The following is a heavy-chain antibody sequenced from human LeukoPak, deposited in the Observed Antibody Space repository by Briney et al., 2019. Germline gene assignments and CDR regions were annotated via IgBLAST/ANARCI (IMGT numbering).Heavy chain of an antibody. CDR3: AGQDYGHYANFDY. Sequence: SETLSLTCTVSGGSISSYYWSWIRQPPGKGLEWIGYIYYSGSTNYNPSLKSRVTISVDTSKNQFSLKLSSVTAADTAVYYCAGQDYGHYANFDYWGQGTLVTVSS. CDR1: GGSISSYY. J-gene: IGHJ4*02. V-gene: IGHV4-59*01. D-gene: IGHD4-17*01. CDR2: IYYSGST.